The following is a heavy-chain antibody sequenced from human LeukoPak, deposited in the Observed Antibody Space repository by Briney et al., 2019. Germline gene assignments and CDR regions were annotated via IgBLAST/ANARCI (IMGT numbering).Heavy chain of an antibody. CDR3: ARDGGYYDSSGYYYVGRGLDY. CDR2: ISSSSSYI. Sequence: GGSLRLSCAASGFTFSSYSMNWVRQAPGKGLEWVSSISSSSSYIYYADSVKGRFTISRDNAKNSLYLQMNSLRAEDTAVYYCARDGGYYDSSGYYYVGRGLDYWGQGTLVTVAS. V-gene: IGHV3-21*01. D-gene: IGHD3-22*01. J-gene: IGHJ4*02. CDR1: GFTFSSYS.